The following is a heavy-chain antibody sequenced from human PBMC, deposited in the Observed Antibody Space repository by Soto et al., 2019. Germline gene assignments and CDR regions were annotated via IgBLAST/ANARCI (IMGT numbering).Heavy chain of an antibody. CDR2: IIPIFGTA. Sequence: EASVKVSSKASGGTFSSYAIRWVRQAPGQGLEWMGGIIPIFGTAKYAQKFQGRVTITADKSTSTAYMELSSLRSEDTVVYYCARGEYYYDSSGYYSYFDYWGQGTLVTVS. CDR3: ARGEYYYDSSGYYSYFDY. J-gene: IGHJ4*02. V-gene: IGHV1-69*06. D-gene: IGHD3-22*01. CDR1: GGTFSSYA.